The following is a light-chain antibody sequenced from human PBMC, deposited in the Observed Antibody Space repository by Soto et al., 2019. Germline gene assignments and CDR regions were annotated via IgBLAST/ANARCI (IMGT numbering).Light chain of an antibody. CDR3: QQYGSSP. J-gene: IGKJ5*01. Sequence: EIVLTQSPGTLSLSPGERATLSCRASQTVSSSYLAWYQQKPGQAPRLLIYGASSRATGIPDRFSGSGSGTDFTLTISRLEPEAFAVYYCQQYGSSPFGQGTRLENK. CDR1: QTVSSSY. V-gene: IGKV3-20*01. CDR2: GAS.